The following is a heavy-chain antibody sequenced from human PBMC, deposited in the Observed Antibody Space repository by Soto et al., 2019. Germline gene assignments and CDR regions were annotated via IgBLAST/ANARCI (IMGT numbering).Heavy chain of an antibody. Sequence: QLQLQESGPGLVKPSETLSLTCTVSGGSISSSSYYWGWIRQPPGKGLEWIGSIYYSGSTYYNPSLKSRVTISVDMSKNQFSLKLSSVTAADTAVYYCARLGSDRFGELLFIDYWGQGTLVTVSS. CDR1: GGSISSSSYY. V-gene: IGHV4-39*01. CDR3: ARLGSDRFGELLFIDY. J-gene: IGHJ4*02. D-gene: IGHD3-10*01. CDR2: IYYSGST.